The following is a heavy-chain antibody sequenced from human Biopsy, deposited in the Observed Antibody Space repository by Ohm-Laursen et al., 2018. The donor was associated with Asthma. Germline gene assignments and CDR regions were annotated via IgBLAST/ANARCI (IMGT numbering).Heavy chain of an antibody. V-gene: IGHV1-18*01. J-gene: IGHJ4*02. D-gene: IGHD2-15*01. CDR1: GYTFSSFG. Sequence: ASVKVSCKASGYTFSSFGISWVRQAPGQGLDWMGWISVYNGDTDYAQKLQGRVTMTTDTSTSTAYMELRSLRSDDTAVYYCARHRGYCTGGSCYPDFDYWGQGNLVTVSS. CDR2: ISVYNGDT. CDR3: ARHRGYCTGGSCYPDFDY.